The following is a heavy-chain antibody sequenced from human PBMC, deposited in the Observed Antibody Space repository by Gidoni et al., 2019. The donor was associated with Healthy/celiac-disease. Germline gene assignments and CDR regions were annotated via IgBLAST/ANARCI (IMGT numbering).Heavy chain of an antibody. CDR1: GGSFSGYY. Sequence: QVQLQQWGAGLLKPSETLSLTCAVSGGSFSGYYWSWIRQPPGKGLEWIGEINHSGSTNYNPSLKRRVTISVDTSKNQFSLKLSSVTAADTAVYYCARIGRGNDAFDIWGQGTMVTVSS. CDR2: INHSGST. D-gene: IGHD3-10*01. CDR3: ARIGRGNDAFDI. V-gene: IGHV4-34*01. J-gene: IGHJ3*02.